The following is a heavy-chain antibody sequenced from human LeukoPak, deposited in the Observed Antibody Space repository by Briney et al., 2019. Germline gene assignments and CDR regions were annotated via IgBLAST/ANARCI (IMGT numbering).Heavy chain of an antibody. D-gene: IGHD4-17*01. CDR3: AKSRTKYGDPLVDY. CDR2: ISGSGGST. J-gene: IGHJ4*02. V-gene: IGHV3-23*01. Sequence: PGGSLRLSCAASGFTFTSYGMTWVRQPPGKGLEWVSSISGSGGSTYYADSVKGRFTISRDNSKNTLYLQMNSLGSEDTAVYYCAKSRTKYGDPLVDYWGQGTLVTVSS. CDR1: GFTFTSYG.